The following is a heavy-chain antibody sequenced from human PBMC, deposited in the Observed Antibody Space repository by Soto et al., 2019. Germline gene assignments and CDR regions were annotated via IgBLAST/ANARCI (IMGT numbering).Heavy chain of an antibody. J-gene: IGHJ4*02. Sequence: EVQLVESWGGLVQPGESLKLSCAASVFTLSGSAVHWVRQASGKGLEWVGRSRSKPHSYATEYIASVKGRFTMSRDDSNNTAYLQMNCLKTEDTAVYYCTRSGGSYSFGYWGQGILVTVSS. D-gene: IGHD1-26*01. V-gene: IGHV3-73*02. CDR1: VFTLSGSA. CDR3: TRSGGSYSFGY. CDR2: SRSKPHSYAT.